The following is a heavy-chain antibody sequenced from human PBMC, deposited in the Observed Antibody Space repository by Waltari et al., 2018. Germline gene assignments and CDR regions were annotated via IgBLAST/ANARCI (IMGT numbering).Heavy chain of an antibody. Sequence: QVLLRESGPGLVRPSETLALTCAVSGYSVTNTIEWGWIRQTPGKGLEWIGSAYNSGSSHYNPSLKSGVTISVDTSRNQFSLELRSVTAADTAIYYCAKNVTGGFFNSWGQGALVIVSS. CDR3: AKNVTGGFFNS. V-gene: IGHV4-38-2*01. CDR2: AYNSGSS. J-gene: IGHJ4*02. D-gene: IGHD2-21*02. CDR1: GYSVTNTIE.